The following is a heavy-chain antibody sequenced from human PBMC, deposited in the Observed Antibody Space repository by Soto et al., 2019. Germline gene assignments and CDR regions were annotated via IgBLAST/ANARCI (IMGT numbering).Heavy chain of an antibody. CDR3: ARHCSSTSCFDY. CDR2: IYYSGST. CDR1: GGSISSSSYY. D-gene: IGHD2-2*01. Sequence: SETLSLTCTVSGGSISSSSYYWGWIRQPPGKGLEWIGSIYYSGSTYYNPSLKSRVTMSVDTSKNQFSLKLSSVTAADTAVYYCARHCSSTSCFDYWGQGTLVTVSS. V-gene: IGHV4-39*07. J-gene: IGHJ4*02.